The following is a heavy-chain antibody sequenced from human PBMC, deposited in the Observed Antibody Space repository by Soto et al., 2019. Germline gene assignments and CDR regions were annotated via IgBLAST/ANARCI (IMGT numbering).Heavy chain of an antibody. Sequence: EVQLLESGGGLVQPGGSLRLSCAASGFTFSSHAMSWVRQAPGKGLEWVSGVSESGSSTYYADSVKGRFTISRDNTKNTLYSQMNSLRAEDTAVYDVAKWASDILTGVDYWGQGTLVAVSS. J-gene: IGHJ4*02. CDR1: GFTFSSHA. V-gene: IGHV3-23*01. CDR2: VSESGSST. D-gene: IGHD3-9*01. CDR3: AKWASDILTGVDY.